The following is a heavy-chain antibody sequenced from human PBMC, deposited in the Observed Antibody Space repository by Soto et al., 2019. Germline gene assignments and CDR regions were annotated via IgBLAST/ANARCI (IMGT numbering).Heavy chain of an antibody. CDR3: ARSSRINDY. Sequence: PSETLSLTCTVPGGSISSSSYYWGWIRQPPGKGLEWIGSIYYSGSTYYNPSLKSRVTISVDTSKNQFSLKLSSVTAADTAVYYCARSSRINDYWGQGTLVTVSS. CDR2: IYYSGST. CDR1: GGSISSSSYY. V-gene: IGHV4-39*01. J-gene: IGHJ4*02. D-gene: IGHD6-6*01.